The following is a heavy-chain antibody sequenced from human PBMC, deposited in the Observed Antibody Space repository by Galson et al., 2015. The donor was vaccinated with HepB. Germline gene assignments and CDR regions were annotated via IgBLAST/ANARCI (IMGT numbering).Heavy chain of an antibody. Sequence: SETLSLTCTVSGGSVSSGSYYWSWIRQPPGKGLEWIGYIYCSGSTNYNPSLKSRVTISVDTSKNQFSLKLSSVTAADTAVYYCARGSAAAGTGEFGYWGQGTLVTVSS. CDR2: IYCSGST. V-gene: IGHV4-61*01. D-gene: IGHD6-13*01. CDR3: ARGSAAAGTGEFGY. J-gene: IGHJ4*02. CDR1: GGSVSSGSYY.